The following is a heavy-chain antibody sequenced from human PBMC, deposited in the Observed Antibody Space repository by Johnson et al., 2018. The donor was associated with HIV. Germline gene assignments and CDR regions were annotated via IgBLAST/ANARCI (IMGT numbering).Heavy chain of an antibody. J-gene: IGHJ3*02. CDR3: AKDGGRGATGAFDI. V-gene: IGHV3-30-3*01. CDR2: ISYDGSNK. D-gene: IGHD1-26*01. Sequence: QVQLVESGGGVVQPGRSLRLSCAASGFTFSSYAMHWVRQAPDKGLEWVAVISYDGSNKYYADSVKGRFTISRDNAKNSLYLQMNSLRAEDTALYYCAKDGGRGATGAFDIWGQGTMVTVSS. CDR1: GFTFSSYA.